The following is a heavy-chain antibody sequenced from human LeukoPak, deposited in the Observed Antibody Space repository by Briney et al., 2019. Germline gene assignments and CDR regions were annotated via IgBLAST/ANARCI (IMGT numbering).Heavy chain of an antibody. CDR3: AKDRGVAATLYYFDY. CDR1: GFTFDDYA. D-gene: IGHD2-15*01. V-gene: IGHV3-9*01. CDR2: ISWNSGSI. J-gene: IGHJ4*02. Sequence: GGSLRFSCAASGFTFDDYAMHWVRQAPGKGLEWVSGISWNSGSIGYADSVKGRFTISRDNAKNSLYLQMNSLRAEDTALYYCAKDRGVAATLYYFDYWGQGTLVTVSS.